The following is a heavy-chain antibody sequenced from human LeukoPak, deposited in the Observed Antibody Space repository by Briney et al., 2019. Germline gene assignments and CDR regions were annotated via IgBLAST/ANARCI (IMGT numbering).Heavy chain of an antibody. CDR2: ISGYNGNT. V-gene: IGHV1-18*01. J-gene: IGHJ4*02. D-gene: IGHD2-2*01. Sequence: GASVKVSCKASGYTFTSYGISWVRQAPGQGLEWMGWISGYNGNTNYVQKFQGRVTMATDTSTSTVYMELRSLRSDDTAVYYCARDIATVVHQEWGQGTLVTVSS. CDR3: ARDIATVVHQE. CDR1: GYTFTSYG.